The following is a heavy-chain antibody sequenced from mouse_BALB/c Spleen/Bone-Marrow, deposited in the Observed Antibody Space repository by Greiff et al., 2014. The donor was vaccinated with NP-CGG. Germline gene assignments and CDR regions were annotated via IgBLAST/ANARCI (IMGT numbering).Heavy chain of an antibody. CDR2: IYPSDSYT. J-gene: IGHJ2*01. CDR1: GYTFTSYW. D-gene: IGHD2-10*02. Sequence: VHLVESGAELVRPGASVKLSCKASGYTFTSYWINWVKQRPGQGLEWIGNIYPSDSYTNYNQKFKDKATLTVDKSSSTAYMQLSSPTSEDSAVYYCTREYGNYPFDYWGQGTTLTVSS. CDR3: TREYGNYPFDY. V-gene: IGHV1-69*02.